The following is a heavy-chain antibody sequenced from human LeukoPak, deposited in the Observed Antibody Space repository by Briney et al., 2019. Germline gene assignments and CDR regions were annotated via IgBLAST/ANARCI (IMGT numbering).Heavy chain of an antibody. CDR2: INHSGST. Sequence: SETLSLTCAVYGGSFSGYYWSWIRQPPGKGLEWIGEINHSGSTNYNPSLKSRVTISVDTSKNQFSLKLSSVTAADTAVYYCARARFGQRWLQLSNWYFDLRGRGTLVTVSS. CDR1: GGSFSGYY. J-gene: IGHJ2*01. CDR3: ARARFGQRWLQLSNWYFDL. D-gene: IGHD5-24*01. V-gene: IGHV4-34*01.